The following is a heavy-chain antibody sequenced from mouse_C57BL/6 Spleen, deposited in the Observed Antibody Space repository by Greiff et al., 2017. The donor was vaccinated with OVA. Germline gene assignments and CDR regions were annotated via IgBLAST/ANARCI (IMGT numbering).Heavy chain of an antibody. Sequence: EVKLMESGPGLVKPSQSLSLTCSVTGYSITSGYYWNWIRQFPGNKLEWMGYISYDGSNNYNPSLKNRISITRDTSKNQFFLKLNSVTTEDTATYYCASTIYYGYDGGYFDVWGTGTTVTVSS. D-gene: IGHD2-2*01. CDR2: ISYDGSN. V-gene: IGHV3-6*01. CDR3: ASTIYYGYDGGYFDV. CDR1: GYSITSGYY. J-gene: IGHJ1*03.